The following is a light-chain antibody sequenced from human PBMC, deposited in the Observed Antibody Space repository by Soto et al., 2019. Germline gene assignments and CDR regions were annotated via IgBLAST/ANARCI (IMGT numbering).Light chain of an antibody. CDR1: SSDVGGYNY. CDR3: CSYAGSYTFV. CDR2: DVN. J-gene: IGLJ2*01. V-gene: IGLV2-11*01. Sequence: QSALTQPRSVSGSPGQSVTISCTGTSSDVGGYNYVSWYQQHPGKAPKLMIYDVNKRPSGVPDRFSGSKSGNTASLTVSGLQAEDEAAYYCCSYAGSYTFVFGGGTKVTVL.